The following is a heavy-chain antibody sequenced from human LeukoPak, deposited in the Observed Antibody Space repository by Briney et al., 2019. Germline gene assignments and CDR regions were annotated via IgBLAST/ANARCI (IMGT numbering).Heavy chain of an antibody. CDR3: ATRNADSFYFDY. CDR2: VSHGGYS. J-gene: IGHJ4*02. CDR1: DDDIRMYNW. D-gene: IGHD4-17*01. Sequence: SETLSLTCGVSDDDIRMYNWWSWVRQSPGKGLEWIGEVSHGGYSNYNPSLKSRASISIDTSGSAVSLTLTSVTAADTAVYFCATRNADSFYFDYWGRGTLVTVSS. V-gene: IGHV4/OR15-8*02.